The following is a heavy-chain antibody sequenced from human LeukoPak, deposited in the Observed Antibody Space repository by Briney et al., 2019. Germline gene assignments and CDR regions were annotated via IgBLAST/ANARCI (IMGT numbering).Heavy chain of an antibody. V-gene: IGHV3-23*01. D-gene: IGHD3-10*01. CDR2: IRGSGGST. CDR3: ANAGSGYYYYGSGSYYKDYYYMDV. J-gene: IGHJ6*03. CDR1: GFTFSSYA. Sequence: AGGSLRLSCAASGFTFSSYAMSWVRQAPGKGLEWVSAIRGSGGSTYYADSVKGRFTISRDNSKNTLYLQMNSLRAEETAVYYCANAGSGYYYYGSGSYYKDYYYMDVWGKGTTVTVSS.